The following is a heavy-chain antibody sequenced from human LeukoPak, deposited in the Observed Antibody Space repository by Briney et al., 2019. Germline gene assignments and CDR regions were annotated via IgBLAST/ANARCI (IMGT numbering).Heavy chain of an antibody. Sequence: GASVKVSCKASGYTFTSYDINWVRQATGQGLEWMGWMNPNSGNTGYAQKFQGRVTMTRNTPISTAYMELSSLRSEDTAVYYCARGPNPTSSSWYARYYYYGMDVWGQGTTVTVSS. D-gene: IGHD6-13*01. CDR3: ARGPNPTSSSWYARYYYYGMDV. J-gene: IGHJ6*02. V-gene: IGHV1-8*01. CDR2: MNPNSGNT. CDR1: GYTFTSYD.